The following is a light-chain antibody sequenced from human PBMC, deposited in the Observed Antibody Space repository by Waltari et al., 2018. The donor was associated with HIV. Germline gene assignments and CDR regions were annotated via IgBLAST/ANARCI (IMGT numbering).Light chain of an antibody. Sequence: QSVLTQPPSASGTPGQRVTISCSGSSANVGNTVYWYQQLPGTAPKVLIYRDNRLPSGVPDRVAGSRSGTSASLDVSGLRSEDEANYFCAAWDDILSGWVFGGGTKLTVL. CDR2: RDN. CDR3: AAWDDILSGWV. V-gene: IGLV1-47*01. J-gene: IGLJ3*02. CDR1: SANVGNT.